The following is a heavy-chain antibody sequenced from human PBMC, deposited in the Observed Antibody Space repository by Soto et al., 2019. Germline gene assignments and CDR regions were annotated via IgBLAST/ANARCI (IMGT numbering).Heavy chain of an antibody. CDR1: GDSISSNYW. Sequence: PSETLSLTCTVSGDSISSNYWWSWVRRPPGKGLEWIGEIYHSGTTNYNPSLKSRVTISVDKSQNQFSLKLTTVTAADTAVYYCARFSGIAAAGRTFLFDNWGQGTLVTVSS. D-gene: IGHD6-13*01. CDR3: ARFSGIAAAGRTFLFDN. J-gene: IGHJ4*02. CDR2: IYHSGTT. V-gene: IGHV4-4*02.